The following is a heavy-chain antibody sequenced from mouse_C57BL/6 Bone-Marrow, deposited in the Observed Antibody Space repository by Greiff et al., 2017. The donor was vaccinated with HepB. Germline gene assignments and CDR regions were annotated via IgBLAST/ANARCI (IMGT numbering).Heavy chain of an antibody. CDR3: ARRHYGSSYYAMDY. Sequence: VQLQQPGAELVRPGTSVKLSCKASGYTFTSYWMHWVKQRPGQGLEWIGVIDPSDSYTNYNQKFKGKATLTVDTSSSTAYMQLSSLTSEDSAVYYCARRHYGSSYYAMDYWGQGTSVTGSS. CDR1: GYTFTSYW. J-gene: IGHJ4*01. D-gene: IGHD1-1*01. V-gene: IGHV1-59*01. CDR2: IDPSDSYT.